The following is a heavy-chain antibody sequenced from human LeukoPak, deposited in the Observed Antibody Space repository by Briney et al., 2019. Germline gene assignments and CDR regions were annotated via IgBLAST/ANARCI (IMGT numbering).Heavy chain of an antibody. D-gene: IGHD3-10*01. CDR1: GGSFSGYY. CDR3: AKDSDTSGYFDY. J-gene: IGHJ4*02. Sequence: ETLSLTCAVYGGSFSGYYWSWVRQAPGKGLEWVSAISGSGGSTYYADSVKGRFTISRDNSKNTLYLQMNSLRAEDTAVYYCAKDSDTSGYFDYWGQGTLVTVSS. CDR2: ISGSGGST. V-gene: IGHV3-23*01.